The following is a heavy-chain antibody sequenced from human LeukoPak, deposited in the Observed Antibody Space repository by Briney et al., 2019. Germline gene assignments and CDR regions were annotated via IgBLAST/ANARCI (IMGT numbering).Heavy chain of an antibody. V-gene: IGHV3-23*01. CDR1: GFTFSSYA. J-gene: IGHJ6*02. D-gene: IGHD5-12*01. CDR3: GKGPDIGGRMGGGGMDV. CDR2: ISGGGGST. Sequence: GGSLRLSCAASGFTFSSYAMSWVRQAPGKGLEWVSAISGGGGSTYYADSVKGRFTISRDNSKNTLYLQMNSLRAEDTAVYYWGKGPDIGGRMGGGGMDVWGQGTTVTVSS.